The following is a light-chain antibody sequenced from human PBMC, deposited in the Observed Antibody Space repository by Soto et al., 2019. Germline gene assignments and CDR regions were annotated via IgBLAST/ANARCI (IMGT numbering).Light chain of an antibody. V-gene: IGKV1-39*01. CDR2: AAS. Sequence: DIQMTQSPSSLSASVGDRVTITCRASQSIGKYLNWYQQKPGKAPRLLINAASSLQSGVPSRFSGSGSGSGFTLSISNMPPGDFPTFCCQHSYSSLPWTFGPGTTVDIK. J-gene: IGKJ1*01. CDR3: QHSYSSLPWT. CDR1: QSIGKY.